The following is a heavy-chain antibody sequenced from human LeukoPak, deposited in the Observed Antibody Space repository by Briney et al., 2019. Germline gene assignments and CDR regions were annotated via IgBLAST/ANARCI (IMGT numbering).Heavy chain of an antibody. V-gene: IGHV1-8*01. CDR3: ARGGGNPILYHYYYMDV. J-gene: IGHJ6*03. D-gene: IGHD4-23*01. CDR1: GYTFTSYD. CDR2: MSPNSGNT. Sequence: ASVKVSCKASGYTFTSYDINWVRQATGQGLEWMGWMSPNSGNTGYAQEFQGRVTITRNTSINTAYMELSSLRSEDTAVYYCARGGGNPILYHYYYMDVWGKGTTVTVSS.